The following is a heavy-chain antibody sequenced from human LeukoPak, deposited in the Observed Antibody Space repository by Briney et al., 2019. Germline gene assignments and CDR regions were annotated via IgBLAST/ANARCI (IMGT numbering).Heavy chain of an antibody. Sequence: GSLRLSCAASGFTFSSYAMSWVRQAPGKGLEWVSAISGSGGSTYYADSVKGRFIISRDNSKNTLYVQMNSLRAEDTAVYYCARVGGYSYGYAFDYWGQGTLVTVSS. CDR2: ISGSGGST. CDR3: ARVGGYSYGYAFDY. CDR1: GFTFSSYA. D-gene: IGHD5-18*01. V-gene: IGHV3-23*01. J-gene: IGHJ4*02.